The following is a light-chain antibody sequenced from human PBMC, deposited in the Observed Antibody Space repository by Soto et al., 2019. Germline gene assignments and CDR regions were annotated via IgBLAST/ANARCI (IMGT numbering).Light chain of an antibody. V-gene: IGKV1-39*01. CDR3: QQSYTVPIT. CDR2: AAS. Sequence: DIQMTQSPPSLSASVGDRVTIACRASQSIATYLNWYQQRPGQAPQLLISAASTLRSGVPSRFSGSGSGTDFTLTIGSLQTEDFASYYCQQSYTVPITFGQGTRLDFK. CDR1: QSIATY. J-gene: IGKJ5*01.